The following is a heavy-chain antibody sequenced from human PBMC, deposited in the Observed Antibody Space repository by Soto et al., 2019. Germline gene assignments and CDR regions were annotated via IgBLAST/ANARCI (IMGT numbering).Heavy chain of an antibody. Sequence: GTSVKVSCKASGGTLSDHGVSWLRQAHGQGLEWVGGIIPVFNTANYAQKFQGRVTITADESTSTAYMELSSLRSEDTAVYYCARERGYSGYDFYYYGMDVWGQGTTVTVSS. V-gene: IGHV1-69*13. J-gene: IGHJ6*02. D-gene: IGHD5-12*01. CDR1: GGTLSDHG. CDR2: IIPVFNTA. CDR3: ARERGYSGYDFYYYGMDV.